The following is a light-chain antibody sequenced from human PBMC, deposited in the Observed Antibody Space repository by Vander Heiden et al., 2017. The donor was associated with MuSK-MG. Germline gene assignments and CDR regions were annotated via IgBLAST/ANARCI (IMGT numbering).Light chain of an antibody. Sequence: QSVLTQPPSVSEAPGQRVPISCTGSSCNIGAGYDVHWYQQLPVTAHKLLIYGNSKRPSGVPDRFSGSKSGTSASLAITGLRAEDEADYYCQSYDSSLSVVFGGGTKLTVL. CDR3: QSYDSSLSVV. CDR1: SCNIGAGYD. V-gene: IGLV1-40*01. CDR2: GNS. J-gene: IGLJ2*01.